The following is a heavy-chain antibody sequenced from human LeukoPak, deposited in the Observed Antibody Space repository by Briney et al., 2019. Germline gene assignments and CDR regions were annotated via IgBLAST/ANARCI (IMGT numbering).Heavy chain of an antibody. CDR1: GFTFSSYT. V-gene: IGHV3-48*01. CDR3: ARFAAGGSYYYYMDV. D-gene: IGHD6-25*01. CDR2: IGTSSTTI. Sequence: GGSLRLSCAASGFTFSSYTMNWVRQPPGKGLEWVSNIGTSSTTIYYADSVKGRFTISRDNAKNSLYLQMNSLRADDTAVYYCARFAAGGSYYYYMDVWGKGTTVTVS. J-gene: IGHJ6*03.